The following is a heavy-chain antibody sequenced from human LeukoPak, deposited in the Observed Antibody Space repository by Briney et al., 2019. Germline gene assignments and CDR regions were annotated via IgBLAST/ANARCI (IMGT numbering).Heavy chain of an antibody. V-gene: IGHV3-23*01. J-gene: IGHJ4*02. CDR3: AKVNYYDSTGFFDH. Sequence: GGSLRLSCAASGFTFSSYWMSWVRQAPGKGLEWVSAIGGSGGTTNYADSVKGRLTISRDNSKNTLYLQMSSLRVEDTAVYYCAKVNYYDSTGFFDHWGQGTLVTVSS. D-gene: IGHD3-22*01. CDR1: GFTFSSYW. CDR2: IGGSGGTT.